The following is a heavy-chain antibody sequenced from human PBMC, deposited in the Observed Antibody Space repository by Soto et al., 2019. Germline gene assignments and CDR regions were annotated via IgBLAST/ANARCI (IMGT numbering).Heavy chain of an antibody. Sequence: QVQLVQSGAEVKKPGSSVKVSCKASGGTFSSYTISWVRQAPGQGLEWMGRIIPILGIANYAQKFQGRVTITADKSTSTAYMELSSLRSEDTAVYYCARDDIAAAGAFVYWGQGTLVTVSS. V-gene: IGHV1-69*08. CDR1: GGTFSSYT. CDR2: IIPILGIA. CDR3: ARDDIAAAGAFVY. D-gene: IGHD6-13*01. J-gene: IGHJ4*02.